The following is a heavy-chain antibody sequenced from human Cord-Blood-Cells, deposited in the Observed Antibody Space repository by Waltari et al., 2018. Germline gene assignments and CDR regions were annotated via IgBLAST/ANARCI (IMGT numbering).Heavy chain of an antibody. CDR1: GGSISSGSYY. Sequence: QVQLQESGTGLVKPSQTLSLTCAVSGGSISSGSYYWSWIRQPAGKGLEWIGYIYTSGSTNYNPSLKSRVTISVDTSKNQFSLKLSSVTAADTAVYYCARGGSSDAFDIWGQGTMVTVSS. V-gene: IGHV4-61*09. CDR3: ARGGSSDAFDI. CDR2: IYTSGST. D-gene: IGHD6-6*01. J-gene: IGHJ3*02.